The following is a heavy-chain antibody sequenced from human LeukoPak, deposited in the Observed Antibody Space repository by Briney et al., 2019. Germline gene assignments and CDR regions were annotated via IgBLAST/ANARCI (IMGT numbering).Heavy chain of an antibody. CDR3: ARDDTAAGPLPHFVDY. V-gene: IGHV3-30-3*01. D-gene: IGHD6-13*01. CDR2: ISYDGSNK. CDR1: GFTFSSYA. J-gene: IGHJ4*02. Sequence: PGGSLRLSCAASGFTFSSYAMHWVRQAPGKGLEWVAVISYDGSNKYYADSVKGRFTISRDNSKNTLYLQMNSLRAEGTAVYYCARDDTAAGPLPHFVDYWGQGTLVTVSS.